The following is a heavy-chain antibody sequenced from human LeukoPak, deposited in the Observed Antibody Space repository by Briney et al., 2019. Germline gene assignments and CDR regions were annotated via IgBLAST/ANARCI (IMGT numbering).Heavy chain of an antibody. CDR3: ARVSGSAAVAGTGWFDP. CDR2: ISAYNGNT. V-gene: IGHV1-18*01. J-gene: IGHJ5*02. CDR1: GYTFISYG. D-gene: IGHD6-19*01. Sequence: ASVKVSCKASGYTFISYGINWVRQAPGQGLEWMGWISAYNGNTNYAQKVQGRVTMTTDTSTRTAYMELRSLRSDGTAVYYCARVSGSAAVAGTGWFDPWGQGTLVTVSS.